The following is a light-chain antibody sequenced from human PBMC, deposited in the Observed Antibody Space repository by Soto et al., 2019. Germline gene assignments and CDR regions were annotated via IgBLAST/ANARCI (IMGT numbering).Light chain of an antibody. CDR3: QQCGSSPIT. CDR2: GAS. J-gene: IGKJ5*01. CDR1: QSVSSN. V-gene: IGKV3-20*01. Sequence: EIVLTQSAASLSVSPGETATLSCTASQSVSSNLAWYQQKPGQAPRLLIYGASSRATGIPDRFSGSGSGTDFTLTISRLEPEDFAVYYCQQCGSSPITFGQGTRLEIK.